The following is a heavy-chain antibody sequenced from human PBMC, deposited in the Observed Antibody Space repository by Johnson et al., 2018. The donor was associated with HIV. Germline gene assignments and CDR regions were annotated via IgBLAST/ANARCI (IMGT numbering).Heavy chain of an antibody. CDR2: ISGSGVST. D-gene: IGHD1-26*01. V-gene: IGHV3-23*04. CDR3: AKGIKKELGEDDAFDI. J-gene: IGHJ3*02. CDR1: AFTFSNAW. Sequence: VQLVESGGGVVKPGGSLRLSCEASAFTFSNAWMSWVRQAPGKGLEWVSVISGSGVSTYYADSVKGRFTISRDNSKNTLYLQMNSLRAEDTAVYYCAKGIKKELGEDDAFDIWGQGTMVTVSS.